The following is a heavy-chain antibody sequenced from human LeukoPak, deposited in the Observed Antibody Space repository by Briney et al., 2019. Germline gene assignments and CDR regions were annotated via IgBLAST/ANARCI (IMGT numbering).Heavy chain of an antibody. CDR3: AKAGPNCSSTSCYLHD. CDR1: GFTFSSYW. V-gene: IGHV3-7*01. J-gene: IGHJ4*02. D-gene: IGHD2-2*01. CDR2: IRQDGSVN. Sequence: PGGSLRLSCEASGFTFSSYWMSWVRQAPGKGLEWVATIRQDGSVNHYVDSVKGRFTISRDNSKNTLYLQMNSLRAEDTAVYYCAKAGPNCSSTSCYLHDWGQGTLVTVSS.